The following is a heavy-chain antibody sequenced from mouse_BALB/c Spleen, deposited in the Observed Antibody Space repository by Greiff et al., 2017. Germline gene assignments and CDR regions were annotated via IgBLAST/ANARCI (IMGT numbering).Heavy chain of an antibody. V-gene: IGHV1-20*02. CDR2: INPYNGDT. CDR1: GYSFTGYF. CDR3: ARGFITTVGIDY. D-gene: IGHD1-1*01. Sequence: EVQLQQSGPELVKPGASVKISCKASGYSFTGYFMNWVMQSHGKSLEWIGRINPYNGDTFYNQKFKGKATLTVDKSSSTAHMELRSLASEDSAVYYCARGFITTVGIDYWGQGTTLTVSS. J-gene: IGHJ2*01.